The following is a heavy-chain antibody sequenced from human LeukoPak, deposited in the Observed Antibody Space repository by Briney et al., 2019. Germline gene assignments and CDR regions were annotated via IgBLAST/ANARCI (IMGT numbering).Heavy chain of an antibody. J-gene: IGHJ4*02. CDR3: ARRSSSSWYDY. CDR1: GYTFKGYY. D-gene: IGHD6-13*01. V-gene: IGHV1-2*02. Sequence: ASVRVSCKASGYTFKGYYMHWVRQAPGQGLEWMGWINPNSDGTNYEQKFQGRVSMTRDTSINTVYMELSSLRSDDTAVYYCARRSSSSWYDYWGQGTLVTVSS. CDR2: INPNSDGT.